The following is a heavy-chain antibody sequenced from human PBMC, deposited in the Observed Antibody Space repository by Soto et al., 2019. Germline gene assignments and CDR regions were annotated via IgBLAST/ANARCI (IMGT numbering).Heavy chain of an antibody. CDR1: GGSFSGYY. J-gene: IGHJ4*02. CDR2: INHSGST. Sequence: PSETLSLTCAVYGGSFSGYYWSWIRKPPGKGLEWIGEINHSGSTNYNPSLKSRITISVDTSKNHSALKLSSVTAADTAVYYCARGAVAGTAFFDYWGQGTLVTVSS. CDR3: ARGAVAGTAFFDY. D-gene: IGHD6-19*01. V-gene: IGHV4-34*01.